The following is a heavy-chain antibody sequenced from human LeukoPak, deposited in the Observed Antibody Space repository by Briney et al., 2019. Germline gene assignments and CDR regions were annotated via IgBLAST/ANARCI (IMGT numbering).Heavy chain of an antibody. CDR1: GGSISSYY. V-gene: IGHV4-59*01. D-gene: IGHD6-19*01. Sequence: PSETLSLTCTVSGGSISSYYWSWIRQPPGKGLEWIGYIYYSGSTNYNPSLKSRVTISVDTSKNQFSLKLSSVTAADTAVYYCARSFSSGWYGYYFDHWGQGTLVTVSS. CDR2: IYYSGST. J-gene: IGHJ4*02. CDR3: ARSFSSGWYGYYFDH.